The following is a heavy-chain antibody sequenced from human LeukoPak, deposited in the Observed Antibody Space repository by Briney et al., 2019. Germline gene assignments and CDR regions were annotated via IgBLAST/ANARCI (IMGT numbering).Heavy chain of an antibody. CDR3: AREATVVAGTFYYYMDV. CDR2: IPSVGSYK. CDR1: GLTFSRYA. D-gene: IGHD6-19*01. V-gene: IGHV3-30*04. J-gene: IGHJ6*03. Sequence: GGSLSLSCAASGLTFSRYAMRWVRQAPGKGVGWVALIPSVGSYKYYADSLKGRFTISRDNSKNALYLQMNSLRAEDTAVYYCAREATVVAGTFYYYMDVWGKGTTVTVSS.